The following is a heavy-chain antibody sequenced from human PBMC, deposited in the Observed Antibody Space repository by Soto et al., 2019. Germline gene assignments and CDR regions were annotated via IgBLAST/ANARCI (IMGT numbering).Heavy chain of an antibody. Sequence: SETLSLTCTVSGGSISSYYWSWIRQPPGKGLEWIGYIYYSGSTNYNPSLKSRVTISVDTSKNQFSLKPSSVTAADTAVYYCARDRGYCSGGSCYSPLYYYGMDVWGQGTTVTVSS. V-gene: IGHV4-59*01. CDR1: GGSISSYY. CDR3: ARDRGYCSGGSCYSPLYYYGMDV. CDR2: IYYSGST. D-gene: IGHD2-15*01. J-gene: IGHJ6*02.